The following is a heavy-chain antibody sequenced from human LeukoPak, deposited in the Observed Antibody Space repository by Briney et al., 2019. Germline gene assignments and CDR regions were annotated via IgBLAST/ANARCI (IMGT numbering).Heavy chain of an antibody. J-gene: IGHJ4*02. CDR3: ARDIGYGDYGRDY. CDR1: GYTFTDYY. Sequence: ASVKVSCRASGYTFTDYYIHWVRQAPGQGLEWMGRINPNSGGTDHAHKFRGRVTMTRDTPISTAFMDLSGLISDDTAVYYCARDIGYGDYGRDYWGQGTLVTVSS. V-gene: IGHV1-2*06. D-gene: IGHD5-12*01. CDR2: INPNSGGT.